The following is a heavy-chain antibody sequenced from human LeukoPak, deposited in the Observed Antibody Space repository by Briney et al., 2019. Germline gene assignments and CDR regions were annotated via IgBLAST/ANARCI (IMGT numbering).Heavy chain of an antibody. CDR2: INSDGSST. D-gene: IGHD1-26*01. CDR3: AREGGYYYYYMDV. J-gene: IGHJ6*03. Sequence: TGGSLRLSCAASGFTFSSYWMHWVRQAPGKGLVWVSRINSDGSSTSYADSVKGRFTTSRDNAKNTLYLQMNSLRAEDTAVYYCAREGGYYYYYMDVWGKGTTVTVSS. CDR1: GFTFSSYW. V-gene: IGHV3-74*01.